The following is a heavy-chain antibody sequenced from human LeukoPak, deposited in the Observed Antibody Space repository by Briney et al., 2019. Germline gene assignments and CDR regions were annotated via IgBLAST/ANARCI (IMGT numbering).Heavy chain of an antibody. CDR3: AKDRYCSGGSCSGTLAY. J-gene: IGHJ4*02. V-gene: IGHV3-23*01. Sequence: GGSLRLSCAASGFTFSSYEMNWVRQAPGKGLEWVSDISGSGDRANSADSVRGRFTISRDNSKNTLYLQMSNLRAEDTAVYYCAKDRYCSGGSCSGTLAYWGQGTLVTVSS. D-gene: IGHD2-15*01. CDR1: GFTFSSYE. CDR2: ISGSGDRA.